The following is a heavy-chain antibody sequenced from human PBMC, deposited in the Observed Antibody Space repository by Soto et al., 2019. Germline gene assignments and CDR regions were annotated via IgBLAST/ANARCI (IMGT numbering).Heavy chain of an antibody. J-gene: IGHJ4*02. CDR2: ISYDGSNK. CDR1: GFTFSSYG. D-gene: IGHD5-18*01. CDR3: AKGEQLWLLGDLDY. V-gene: IGHV3-30*18. Sequence: QVQLVESGGGVVQPGRSLRLSCAASGFTFSSYGMHWVRQAPGKGLEWVAVISYDGSNKYYADSVNGRFTISRDNSKNTLYLQMNSLRAEDTAVYYCAKGEQLWLLGDLDYWGQGTLVTVSS.